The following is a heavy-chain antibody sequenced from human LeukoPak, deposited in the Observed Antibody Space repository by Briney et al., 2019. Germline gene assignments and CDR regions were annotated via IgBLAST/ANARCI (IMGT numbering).Heavy chain of an antibody. CDR1: GFTFSRYW. J-gene: IGHJ4*02. CDR2: IDTDGSHT. D-gene: IGHD2-2*01. Sequence: PGGSLRLSCAASGFTFSRYWMHWVRQAPGKGLVWVSRIDTDGSHTYYADSVKGRFTISRDNSKNTLYLQMNSLRAEDTAVYYCAKISFVAIKKYCSSTSCYADYFDYWGQGTLVTVSS. CDR3: AKISFVAIKKYCSSTSCYADYFDY. V-gene: IGHV3-74*01.